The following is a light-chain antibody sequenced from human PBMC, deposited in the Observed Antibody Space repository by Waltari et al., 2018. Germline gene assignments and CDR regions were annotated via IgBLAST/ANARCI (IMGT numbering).Light chain of an antibody. CDR2: WGS. Sequence: DNVLTQSPDSLAVSLGERATINCKSSQSVFYSSTKTNHLAWYQQKPGQPPKLLIYWGSTREIGVPDRFTGSGSGTDFTLTISSLQAEDVAVYYCQQYYSNPLTFGGGTTVEIK. CDR1: QSVFYSSTKTNH. V-gene: IGKV4-1*01. J-gene: IGKJ4*01. CDR3: QQYYSNPLT.